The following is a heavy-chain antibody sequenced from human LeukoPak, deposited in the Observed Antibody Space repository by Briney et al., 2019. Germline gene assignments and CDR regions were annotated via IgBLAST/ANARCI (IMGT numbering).Heavy chain of an antibody. Sequence: SQTLSLTCTVSGDSLSSGTYYWSWIRQPAGKGLEWIGRIRASGSTDYNPSLKSRLTISVDTSKNQFSLKLSFVPAADAAVYYCARGVGSSESNWFDPWGQGTLVTVSS. D-gene: IGHD3-10*01. CDR2: IRASGST. J-gene: IGHJ5*02. V-gene: IGHV4-61*02. CDR1: GDSLSSGTYY. CDR3: ARGVGSSESNWFDP.